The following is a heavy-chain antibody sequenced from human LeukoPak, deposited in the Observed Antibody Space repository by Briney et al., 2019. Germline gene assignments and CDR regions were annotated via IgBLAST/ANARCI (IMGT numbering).Heavy chain of an antibody. CDR2: IKQDGSEK. CDR1: GFTFSSYW. D-gene: IGHD3-3*01. V-gene: IGHV3-7*01. J-gene: IGHJ4*02. CDR3: ARDSDFWSGYCADY. Sequence: GGSLRLSCAASGFTFSSYWMSWVRQAPGKGLEWVANIKQDGSEKYYVDSVKGRFTISRDNAKNSLYLQMNSLRAEDTAVYYCARDSDFWSGYCADYWGQGTLVTVSS.